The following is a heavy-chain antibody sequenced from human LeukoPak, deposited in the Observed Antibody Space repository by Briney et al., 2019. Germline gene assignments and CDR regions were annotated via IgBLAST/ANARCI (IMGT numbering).Heavy chain of an antibody. Sequence: ASVKVSCTASVYTFPSYSMQCVRQAPGQGLEWMGIINPSGGSTSYAQKFQGRVTMTRDTSTSTVYMELSSLRSEDTAVYYCARVKWDQAGVFELWAQGTLVTVSS. D-gene: IGHD3/OR15-3a*01. V-gene: IGHV1-46*01. CDR1: VYTFPSYS. CDR3: ARVKWDQAGVFEL. J-gene: IGHJ4*02. CDR2: INPSGGST.